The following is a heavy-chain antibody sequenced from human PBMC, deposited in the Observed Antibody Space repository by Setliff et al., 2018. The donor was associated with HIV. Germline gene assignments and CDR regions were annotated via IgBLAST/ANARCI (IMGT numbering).Heavy chain of an antibody. V-gene: IGHV4-34*01. CDR3: ARDMRHLAPLGYYFDY. D-gene: IGHD3-10*01. Sequence: SETLSLTCAVYGGSFSGYYGSWIRQPPGKGLEWIGSIYYSESNSYNPSLKSRVTISVDTSKNQFSLKLGSVTTADTPVYYCARDMRHLAPLGYYFDYGGQG. CDR1: GGSFSGYY. J-gene: IGHJ4*02. CDR2: IYYSESN.